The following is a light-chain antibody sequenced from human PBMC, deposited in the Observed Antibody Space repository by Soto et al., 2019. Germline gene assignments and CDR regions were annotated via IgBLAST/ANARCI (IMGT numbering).Light chain of an antibody. CDR1: QSVSSN. J-gene: IGKJ1*01. V-gene: IGKV3-15*01. CDR2: GAS. CDR3: QQYNNWPPWT. Sequence: EIVMTQSPATLSVSPVERATLSCRASQSVSSNLAWYQQQPGQAPRLLINGASTRATGIPARFSGSGSGTEFTLTISSLQSEDFAVYYCQQYNNWPPWTFGQGTKVDIK.